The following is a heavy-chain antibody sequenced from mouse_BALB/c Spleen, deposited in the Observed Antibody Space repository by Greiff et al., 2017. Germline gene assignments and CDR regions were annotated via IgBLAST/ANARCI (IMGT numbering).Heavy chain of an antibody. Sequence: EVQLQQSGAELVKPGASVKLSCTASGFNIKDTYMHWVKQRPEQGLEWIGRIDPANGNTKYDPKFQGKATITADTSSNTAYLQLSSLTSEDTAVYYCARPPHYGNYWYFDVWGAGTTVTVSS. CDR1: GFNIKDTY. V-gene: IGHV14-3*02. CDR3: ARPPHYGNYWYFDV. CDR2: IDPANGNT. D-gene: IGHD2-1*01. J-gene: IGHJ1*01.